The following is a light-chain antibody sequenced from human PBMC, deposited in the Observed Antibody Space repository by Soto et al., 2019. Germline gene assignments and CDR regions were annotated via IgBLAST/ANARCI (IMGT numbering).Light chain of an antibody. CDR2: GAS. V-gene: IGKV3-15*01. Sequence: EIVLTQSPATLSLSPGERATLSCRASQSVSSNLAWYQQKPGQSPRLLIYGASTRATGIPARFSGSGSGTEFTLTIGSLQSEDFAVYYCQQYNNWPLTFGQGTKVDIK. CDR1: QSVSSN. CDR3: QQYNNWPLT. J-gene: IGKJ1*01.